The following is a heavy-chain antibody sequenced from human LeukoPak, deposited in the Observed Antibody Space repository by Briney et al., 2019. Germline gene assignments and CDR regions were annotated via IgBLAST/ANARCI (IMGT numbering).Heavy chain of an antibody. J-gene: IGHJ6*03. CDR1: GFTFSRSG. V-gene: IGHV3-30*02. CDR3: AKGSSLWFGELLAYYYYYMDV. CDR2: IRYDGSNK. Sequence: GGSLRLSCVASGFTFSRSGMHWVRQAPGKGLEWVAFIRYDGSNKYYADSVKGRFTISRDNSKNTLYLQMNSLRAEDTAVYYCAKGSSLWFGELLAYYYYYMDVWGKGTTVTISS. D-gene: IGHD3-10*01.